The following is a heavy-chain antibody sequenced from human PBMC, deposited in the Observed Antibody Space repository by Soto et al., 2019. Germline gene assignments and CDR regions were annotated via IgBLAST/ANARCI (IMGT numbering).Heavy chain of an antibody. CDR1: GFGFTFSTSA. Sequence: PGGSLRLSCAASGFGFTFSTSAMSWVRPAPGKGLEWVSTVIDSGGSTYYADSVKGRFTISRDNSKNTLYLQMNSLRAEDTAVYYCARESLGSYYGSGTSYYYYGMDVWGQGTTVTVSS. J-gene: IGHJ6*02. D-gene: IGHD3-10*01. CDR3: ARESLGSYYGSGTSYYYYGMDV. CDR2: VIDSGGST. V-gene: IGHV3-23*01.